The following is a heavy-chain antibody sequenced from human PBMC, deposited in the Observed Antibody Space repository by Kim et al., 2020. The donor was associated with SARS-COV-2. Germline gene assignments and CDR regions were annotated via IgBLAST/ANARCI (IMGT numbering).Heavy chain of an antibody. Sequence: GGSLRLSCAASGFTFSTYGMHWVRQAPGKGLEWVAVIWYDGSNKYYAEPVKGRFTISRDNAKNTLYLQMNSQRAEDTAVYFRASEPSGGLWFRVWWGQGALGSVSS. D-gene: IGHD3-10*01. J-gene: IGHJ1*01. V-gene: IGHV3-33*01. CDR2: IWYDGSNK. CDR3: ASEPSGGLWFRVW. CDR1: GFTFSTYG.